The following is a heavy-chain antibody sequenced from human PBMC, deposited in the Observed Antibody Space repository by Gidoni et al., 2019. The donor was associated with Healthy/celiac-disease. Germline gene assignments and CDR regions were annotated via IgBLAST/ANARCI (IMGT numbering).Heavy chain of an antibody. CDR1: GGSISGYY. J-gene: IGHJ6*02. Sequence: QVQLQQLGAGLLKPSATLSLTFPFSGGSISGYYWSWIRQPPGKGLEGIWEINHSGSTNYNPSLKSRVTISVDTSKNQFSLKLSSVTAADTAVYYCARLRLGNGMDVWGQGTTVTVSS. CDR2: INHSGST. CDR3: ARLRLGNGMDV. D-gene: IGHD4-17*01. V-gene: IGHV4-34*01.